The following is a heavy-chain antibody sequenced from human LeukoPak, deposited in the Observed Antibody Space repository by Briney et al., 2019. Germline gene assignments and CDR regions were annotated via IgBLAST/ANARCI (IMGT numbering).Heavy chain of an antibody. D-gene: IGHD6-19*01. J-gene: IGHJ4*02. CDR1: GYTFTSYG. CDR2: ISTYNGNT. V-gene: IGHV1-18*01. CDR3: ARSSLAVAGSVFDY. Sequence: ASVKVSCKASGYTFTSYGISWVRQAPGQGLEWMGWISTYNGNTNYAQKLQGRVSMTTDTSTSTAYMELRSLGSDDTAVYYCARSSLAVAGSVFDYWGQGTLVTVS.